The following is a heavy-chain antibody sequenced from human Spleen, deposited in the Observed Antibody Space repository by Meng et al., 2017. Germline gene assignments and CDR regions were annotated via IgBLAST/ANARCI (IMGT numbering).Heavy chain of an antibody. CDR2: IYHSGST. V-gene: IGHV4-38-2*02. CDR3: ARKKKKNAFDV. CDR1: GYSISSGYY. J-gene: IGHJ3*01. Sequence: SETLSLTCTVSGYSISSGYYWGWIRQPPGKGLEWIGSIYHSGSTFYNPSLKSRVTISIDTSKNQFSVTLASVTAADTAVYYCARKKKKNAFDVWAQGTLVTVSS.